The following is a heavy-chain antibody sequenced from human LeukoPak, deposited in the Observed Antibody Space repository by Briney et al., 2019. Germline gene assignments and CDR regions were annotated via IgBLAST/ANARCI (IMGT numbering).Heavy chain of an antibody. D-gene: IGHD5-12*01. CDR3: ASILATPFDY. J-gene: IGHJ4*02. V-gene: IGHV3-48*03. CDR2: SNSGTTK. Sequence: SNSGTTKYYADSVKGRFTFSRDNARNSLYLQMNSLRAEDTAVYYCASILATPFDYWGQGTLVTVSS.